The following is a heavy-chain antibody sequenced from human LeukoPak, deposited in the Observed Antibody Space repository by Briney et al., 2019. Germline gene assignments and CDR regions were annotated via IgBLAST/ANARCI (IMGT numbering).Heavy chain of an antibody. Sequence: ASVKVSCKASGCTFTGFYMHWVRQAPGQGLEWMGWINPNSGGTNYAQKFQGRVTVTRDTSISTAFMELSSLRSDDTALYFCARGVYSYATHFDYWGQGTLVTVSS. V-gene: IGHV1-2*02. D-gene: IGHD3-16*01. J-gene: IGHJ4*02. CDR1: GCTFTGFY. CDR2: INPNSGGT. CDR3: ARGVYSYATHFDY.